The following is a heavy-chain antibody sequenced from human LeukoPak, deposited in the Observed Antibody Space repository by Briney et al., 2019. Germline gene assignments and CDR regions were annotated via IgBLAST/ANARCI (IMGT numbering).Heavy chain of an antibody. CDR1: GFTFSGSA. CDR2: IRSKANSYAT. CDR3: TRHVDSSGYYLGFDY. V-gene: IGHV3-73*01. Sequence: GGSLRLSCAASGFTFSGSAMHWVRQASGKGLEWVGRIRSKANSYATAYAASVKGRFTISRDDSKNTAYLQMNSLKTEDTAVYYCTRHVDSSGYYLGFDYWGREPWSPSPQ. J-gene: IGHJ4*02. D-gene: IGHD3-22*01.